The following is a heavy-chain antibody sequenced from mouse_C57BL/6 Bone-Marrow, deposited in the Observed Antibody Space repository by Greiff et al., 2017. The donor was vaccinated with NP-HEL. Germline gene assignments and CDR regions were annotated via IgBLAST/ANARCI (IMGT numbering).Heavy chain of an antibody. CDR3: ARCGLRPPYYYAMDY. Sequence: QVQLQQSGAELARPGASVKLSCKASGYTFTSYGISWVKQRTGQGLEWIGEIYPRSGNTYYNEKFKGKATLTADKSSSTAYMELRSLTSEYSAVYFCARCGLRPPYYYAMDYWGQGTSVTVSS. J-gene: IGHJ4*01. CDR1: GYTFTSYG. CDR2: IYPRSGNT. V-gene: IGHV1-81*01. D-gene: IGHD2-4*01.